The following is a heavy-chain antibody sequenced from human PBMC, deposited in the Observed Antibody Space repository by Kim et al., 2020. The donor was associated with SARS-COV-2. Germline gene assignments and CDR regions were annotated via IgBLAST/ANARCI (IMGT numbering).Heavy chain of an antibody. V-gene: IGHV3-23*01. Sequence: AASGKGRFTISRDNSKNTLYLQMNSLRAEDTAVYYCAKSIHDILTGCTLWGQGTLVTVSS. CDR3: AKSIHDILTGCTL. D-gene: IGHD3-9*01. J-gene: IGHJ4*02.